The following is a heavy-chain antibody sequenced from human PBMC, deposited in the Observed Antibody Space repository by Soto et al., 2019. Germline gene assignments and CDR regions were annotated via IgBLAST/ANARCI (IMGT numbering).Heavy chain of an antibody. D-gene: IGHD4-17*01. J-gene: IGHJ4*02. V-gene: IGHV3-30*18. CDR1: GFTFTDHG. Sequence: QVQLVESGGVVVQPGMSLRLSCEASGFTFTDHGMHWVRQAPGTGLAWVAVIGYDGNNIYYGDSVKGRFTISRDNSKNTLYLQMNSMRSEDTAVYYWAKEGYGDYESSVDYWGQGTLVTVAS. CDR2: IGYDGNNI. CDR3: AKEGYGDYESSVDY.